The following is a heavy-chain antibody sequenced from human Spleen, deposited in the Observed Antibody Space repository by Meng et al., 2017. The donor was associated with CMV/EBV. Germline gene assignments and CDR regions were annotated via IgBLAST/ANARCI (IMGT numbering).Heavy chain of an antibody. J-gene: IGHJ4*02. V-gene: IGHV1-8*01. CDR2: MSPNSGNT. CDR1: GYTFTTYD. CDR3: ARGIGASGYYFDN. D-gene: IGHD4-17*01. Sequence: ASVKVSCKASGYTFTTYDINWVRQATGQGLEWMGWMSPNSGNTGYAQKLQGRVTMTTDTSTSTAYMELRGLRSDDAAVYYCARGIGASGYYFDNWGQGTLVTVSS.